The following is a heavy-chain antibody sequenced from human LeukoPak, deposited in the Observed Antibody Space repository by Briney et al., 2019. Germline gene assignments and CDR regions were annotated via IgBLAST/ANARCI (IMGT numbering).Heavy chain of an antibody. V-gene: IGHV3-74*01. J-gene: IGHJ4*02. CDR3: ASVQQLVPRY. D-gene: IGHD6-13*01. CDR1: GFTFSSYW. CDR2: INSDGSST. Sequence: PGGSLRLSCAASGFTFSSYWMHWVRRAPGKGLVWVSRINSDGSSTSYADSVKGRFTISRDNAKNTLYLQMNSLRAGDTAVYYCASVQQLVPRYWGQGTLVTVSS.